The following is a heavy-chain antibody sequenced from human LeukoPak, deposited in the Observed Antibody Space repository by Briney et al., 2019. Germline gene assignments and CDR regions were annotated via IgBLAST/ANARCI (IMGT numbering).Heavy chain of an antibody. V-gene: IGHV1-2*02. Sequence: GSVKVSCKASGYTFTGYYMHWVRQAPGQGLEWMGWINPNSGGTNYAQKFQGRVTMTRDTSISTAYMELSRLRSDDTAVYYRAREWVDTAMVTTLNWFDPWGQGTLVTVSS. CDR3: AREWVDTAMVTTLNWFDP. J-gene: IGHJ5*02. D-gene: IGHD5-18*01. CDR1: GYTFTGYY. CDR2: INPNSGGT.